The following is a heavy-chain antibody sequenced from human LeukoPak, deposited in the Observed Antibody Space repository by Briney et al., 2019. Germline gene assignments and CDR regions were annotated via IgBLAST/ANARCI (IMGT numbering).Heavy chain of an antibody. V-gene: IGHV1-69*13. D-gene: IGHD6-19*01. CDR1: GGTFSSYA. CDR2: IIPTFGTA. CDR3: ARVMPGYSSGWFLFDY. J-gene: IGHJ4*02. Sequence: SVKVSCKASGGTFSSYAISWVRQAPGQGLEWMGGIIPTFGTANYAQKFQGRVTITADESTSTAYMELSSLRSEDTAVYYCARVMPGYSSGWFLFDYWGQGTLVTVSS.